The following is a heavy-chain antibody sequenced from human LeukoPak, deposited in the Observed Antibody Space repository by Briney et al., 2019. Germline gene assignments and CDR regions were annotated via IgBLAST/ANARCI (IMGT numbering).Heavy chain of an antibody. CDR2: MNPNSGNT. CDR1: GYTFTSYD. J-gene: IGHJ2*01. D-gene: IGHD2-2*01. Sequence: ASVKVSCKASGYTFTSYDINWVRQATGQGLEWMGWMNPNSGNTGYAQKFQGRVTITRNTSISTAYMGLSSLRSEDTAVYYCARRIPNCSSTSCPPRRDWYFDLWGRGTLVTVSS. CDR3: ARRIPNCSSTSCPPRRDWYFDL. V-gene: IGHV1-8*03.